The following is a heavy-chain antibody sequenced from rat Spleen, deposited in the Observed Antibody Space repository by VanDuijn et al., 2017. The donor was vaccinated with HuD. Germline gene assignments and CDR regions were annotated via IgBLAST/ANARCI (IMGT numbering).Heavy chain of an antibody. Sequence: EVQLVESDGGLVQPGRSLKLSCAASGFTFSDYYMAWVRQAPTKGLEWVATISYDGSSTYYRDSVKGRFTISRDHAKSTLYLQMDSLRSEDTATYYVSSHYGGYGAYWGQGTLVTVSS. CDR3: SSHYGGYGAY. CDR1: GFTFSDYY. V-gene: IGHV5-29*01. CDR2: ISYDGSST. J-gene: IGHJ3*01. D-gene: IGHD1-11*01.